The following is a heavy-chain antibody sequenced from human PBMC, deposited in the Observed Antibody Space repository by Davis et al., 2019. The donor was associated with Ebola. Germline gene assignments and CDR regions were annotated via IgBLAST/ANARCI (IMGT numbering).Heavy chain of an antibody. Sequence: GESLKISCAASGFTFSSYGMYWVRQAPGKGLEWVAVISYDGSNKYYADSVKGRFTISRDNSKNTLYLQMNSLRAEDTAVYYCANAYSREGSYPLDYWGQGTLVTVSS. CDR1: GFTFSSYG. J-gene: IGHJ4*02. V-gene: IGHV3-30*18. CDR2: ISYDGSNK. CDR3: ANAYSREGSYPLDY. D-gene: IGHD1-26*01.